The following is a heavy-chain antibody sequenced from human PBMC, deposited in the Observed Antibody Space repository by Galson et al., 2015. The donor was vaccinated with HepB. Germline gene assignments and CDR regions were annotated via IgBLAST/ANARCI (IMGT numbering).Heavy chain of an antibody. Sequence: ATLSLTCTVSRGSNNAYYWSWIRQSPGKGLEWIGHIYYRGNTNYNPSLKSRVTISRDTSTNQLSLKLRSVTAADTAVYYCATELGSGSYFDHWGPGTLVTVSS. D-gene: IGHD6-19*01. V-gene: IGHV4-59*01. CDR3: ATELGSGSYFDH. CDR1: RGSNNAYY. J-gene: IGHJ4*03. CDR2: IYYRGNT.